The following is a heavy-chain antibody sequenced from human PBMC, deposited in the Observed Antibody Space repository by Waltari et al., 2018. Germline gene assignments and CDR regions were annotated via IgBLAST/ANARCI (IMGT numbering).Heavy chain of an antibody. CDR1: GYTFSDYA. D-gene: IGHD3-3*01. Sequence: QVQLVQSGAEVKKPGASVKVSCKASGYTFSDYAIHWVRQAPGQRPEWMGWINTGKGNREYAQEFQGRVTISRDTSASTVYRELSSLRSEDMAVYYCARANLFRSRGLTFDIWGQGTMVTVSS. J-gene: IGHJ3*02. CDR2: INTGKGNR. V-gene: IGHV1-3*03. CDR3: ARANLFRSRGLTFDI.